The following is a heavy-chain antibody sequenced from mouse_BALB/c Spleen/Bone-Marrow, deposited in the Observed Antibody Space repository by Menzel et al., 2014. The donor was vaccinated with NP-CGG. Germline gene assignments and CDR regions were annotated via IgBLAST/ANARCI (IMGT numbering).Heavy chain of an antibody. Sequence: QVQLKQSGAELVRPGASVKLSCKASGYSFTSYWMNWVKQRPGQGLEWIGMIHPSDSETRLNQKFKDKATLTVDKSSSTAYMHLSSPTSEDSAVYYCARRDYGYDRDWYFDVWGAGTTVTVSS. CDR1: GYSFTSYW. V-gene: IGHV1-61*01. D-gene: IGHD2-2*01. J-gene: IGHJ1*01. CDR2: IHPSDSET. CDR3: ARRDYGYDRDWYFDV.